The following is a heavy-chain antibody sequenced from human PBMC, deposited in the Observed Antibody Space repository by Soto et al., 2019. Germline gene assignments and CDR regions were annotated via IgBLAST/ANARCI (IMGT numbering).Heavy chain of an antibody. CDR1: GGSISSYY. CDR2: IYYSGGT. Sequence: QVQLQESGPGLVKPSETLSLTCTVSGGSISSYYWNWIRQPPGKGLEWIGYIYYSGGTNYNPSLKSRVTIALATSQNQYSLKLSHVTAADTAVYYCARHGIAAAGTSYFDYWGQGTLVTVSS. J-gene: IGHJ4*02. CDR3: ARHGIAAAGTSYFDY. V-gene: IGHV4-59*08. D-gene: IGHD6-13*01.